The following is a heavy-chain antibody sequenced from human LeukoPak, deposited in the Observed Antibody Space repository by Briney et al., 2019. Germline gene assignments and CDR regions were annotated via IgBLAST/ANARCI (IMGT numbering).Heavy chain of an antibody. CDR2: ISYDGSNE. CDR3: AKGDGPDSRGYFDYWYFDL. Sequence: SGGSLRLSCTASGFTLTTYGMHWVRQAPGEGLEWVAVISYDGSNEYYGDSVKGRFTISRDNSKNTLFLQMSSLRAEDTAVYYCAKGDGPDSRGYFDYWYFDLWGRGTLVTVSS. J-gene: IGHJ2*01. D-gene: IGHD3-22*01. V-gene: IGHV3-30*18. CDR1: GFTLTTYG.